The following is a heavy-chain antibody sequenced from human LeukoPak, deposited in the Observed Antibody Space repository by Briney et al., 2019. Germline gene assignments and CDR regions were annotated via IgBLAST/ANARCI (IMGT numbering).Heavy chain of an antibody. J-gene: IGHJ4*02. CDR3: ARVTYLNTWFDY. D-gene: IGHD2-21*01. CDR2: ISSSGSTT. Sequence: QPGGSLRLSCAASGFTFNTFEMTWVRQAPGKGLEWVSYISSSGSTTYYIDSVRGRFTISRDDAKNSLYLQMNSLRAEDTAVYYCARVTYLNTWFDYWGQGSLVTVSS. CDR1: GFTFNTFE. V-gene: IGHV3-48*03.